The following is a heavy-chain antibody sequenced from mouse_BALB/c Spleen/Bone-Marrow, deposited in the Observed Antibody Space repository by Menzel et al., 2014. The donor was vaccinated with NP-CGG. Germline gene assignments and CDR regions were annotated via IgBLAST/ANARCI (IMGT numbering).Heavy chain of an antibody. D-gene: IGHD1-1*01. V-gene: IGHV14-3*02. Sequence: VHVKQSGAELVKPGASVKLSCTASIFNIKDTYMHWVKQRPEQGLEWIGRIDPANGNTKYDPKSQGKATITADTSSNTAYLQLSSLTSEDTAVYYCASYYYGSSLFAYWGQGTLVTVSA. CDR1: IFNIKDTY. J-gene: IGHJ3*01. CDR3: ASYYYGSSLFAY. CDR2: IDPANGNT.